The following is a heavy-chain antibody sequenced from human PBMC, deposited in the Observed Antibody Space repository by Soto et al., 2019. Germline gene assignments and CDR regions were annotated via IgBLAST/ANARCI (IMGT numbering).Heavy chain of an antibody. Sequence: QLQLQESGSGLVKPSQTLSLTCAVSGGSISSGGYSWSWIRQPPGKGLEWIGYIYHSGSTYYNPSLKSRVTTSVDRSENQFSRKLSSVTAADTAVYYCARGEGSPPTTVTTDWGQGTLVTVSS. CDR2: IYHSGST. CDR3: ARGEGSPPTTVTTD. CDR1: GGSISSGGYS. V-gene: IGHV4-30-2*01. J-gene: IGHJ4*02. D-gene: IGHD4-4*01.